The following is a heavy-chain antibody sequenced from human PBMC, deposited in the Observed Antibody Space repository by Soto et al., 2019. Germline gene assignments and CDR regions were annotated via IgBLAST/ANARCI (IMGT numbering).Heavy chain of an antibody. CDR2: IIPIFGTA. J-gene: IGHJ6*02. CDR3: AREDGDYPDYYYGMDV. V-gene: IGHV1-69*01. D-gene: IGHD4-17*01. Sequence: QVQLVQSGAEVMKPGSSVKVSCKASGGTFSSYAISWVRQAPGQGLEWMGGIIPIFGTANYAQKFQGRVTITADESTSKAYMELSSLRSEDTAVYYCAREDGDYPDYYYGMDVWGQGTTVTVSS. CDR1: GGTFSSYA.